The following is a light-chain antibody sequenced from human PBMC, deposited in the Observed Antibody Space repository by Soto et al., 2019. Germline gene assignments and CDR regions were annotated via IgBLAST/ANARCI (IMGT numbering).Light chain of an antibody. CDR3: CAYAGSYTLGV. J-gene: IGLJ3*02. CDR1: SSDVGGYNY. Sequence: QSALTQPASVSGSPGQSIAISCTGTSSDVGGYNYVSWYQQHPDKAPKVMIYEVSKRPSGVSNRFSGSKSGNRASLTISGLQAEDEADYYCCAYAGSYTLGVFGGGTKLTVL. V-gene: IGLV2-14*01. CDR2: EVS.